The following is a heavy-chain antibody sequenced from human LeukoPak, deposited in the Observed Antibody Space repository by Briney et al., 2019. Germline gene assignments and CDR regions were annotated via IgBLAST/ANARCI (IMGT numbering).Heavy chain of an antibody. D-gene: IGHD3-22*01. V-gene: IGHV3-33*01. Sequence: GGSLTLSRSASGSTFSSYGMHWVRQAPGKGLEWVAVIWYDGSNKYYADSVKGRFTISRDNSKNTLYLQMNSLRAEDTAVYYCARDYYDSSGYYFDYWGQATLVTVSS. CDR1: GSTFSSYG. J-gene: IGHJ4*02. CDR2: IWYDGSNK. CDR3: ARDYYDSSGYYFDY.